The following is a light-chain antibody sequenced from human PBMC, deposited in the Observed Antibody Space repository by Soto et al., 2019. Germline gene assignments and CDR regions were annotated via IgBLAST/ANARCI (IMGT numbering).Light chain of an antibody. Sequence: QSALTQPASVSGSPGQSITISCTGASSDVGGYNYVSWYQQHPGKAPKLLIYEVSNRPSGVSNRFAGAKSGNTASLTISGLQDEDEADYYCSSYTSRSTVVFGGGTKLPVL. J-gene: IGLJ3*02. CDR3: SSYTSRSTVV. CDR1: SSDVGGYNY. CDR2: EVS. V-gene: IGLV2-14*01.